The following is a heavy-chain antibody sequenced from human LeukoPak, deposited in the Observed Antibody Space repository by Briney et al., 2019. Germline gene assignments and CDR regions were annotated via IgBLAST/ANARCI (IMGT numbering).Heavy chain of an antibody. CDR2: IYTSGST. Sequence: SETLSLTCTVSGGSISSYYWSWIRQPAGKGLEWIGRIYTSGSTNYNPSLKSRVTISVDKSKNQFSLKLCSVTAADTAVYYCARGSRDGYNWVNFDYWGQGTLVAVSS. CDR3: ARGSRDGYNWVNFDY. J-gene: IGHJ4*02. V-gene: IGHV4-4*07. D-gene: IGHD5-24*01. CDR1: GGSISSYY.